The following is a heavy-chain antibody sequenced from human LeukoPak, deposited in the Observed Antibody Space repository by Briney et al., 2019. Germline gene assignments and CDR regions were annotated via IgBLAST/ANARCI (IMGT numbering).Heavy chain of an antibody. V-gene: IGHV1-2*04. Sequence: ASVKVSCKASGYTFTGYYMHWVRQAPGQGLEWMGWINPNSGGTNYAQKFQGWVTMTRDTSISTAYMELSRLRSDDTAVYYCARVPSGPAAMDFDYWGQGTLVTVSS. D-gene: IGHD2-2*01. CDR2: INPNSGGT. J-gene: IGHJ4*02. CDR1: GYTFTGYY. CDR3: ARVPSGPAAMDFDY.